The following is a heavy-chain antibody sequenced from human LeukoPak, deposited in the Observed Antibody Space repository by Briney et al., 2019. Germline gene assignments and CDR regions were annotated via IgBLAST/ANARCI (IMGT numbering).Heavy chain of an antibody. V-gene: IGHV3-53*01. D-gene: IGHD3-10*01. J-gene: IGHJ4*02. CDR2: IYSAGST. CDR1: GFTVSSNY. CDR3: ASGGTGARKYYSDPFHY. Sequence: GGALRLSCAASGFTVSSNYMSWVRQAPGKGLGGVSIIYSAGSTYYADSVRGRFTISRDSSKNTVCLQMNSLRAEDTAVYYCASGGTGARKYYSDPFHYWGQGTLVTVSS.